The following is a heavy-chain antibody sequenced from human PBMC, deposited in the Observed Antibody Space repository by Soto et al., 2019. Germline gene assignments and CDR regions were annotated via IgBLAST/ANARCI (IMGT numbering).Heavy chain of an antibody. D-gene: IGHD3-3*01. V-gene: IGHV1-69*01. Sequence: QVQLVQSGAVVKKPGSSVKVSCKASVGTFSTFGVSLVRQVAGKGLEWMAAIITFSGTTNYAQRFQGRVTDTADESTTTINMENSSLKSHYTVAYFSAIPLSRGFCDGNSCFLPLDLWGEGKIVTVSS. J-gene: IGHJ3*01. CDR1: VGTFSTFG. CDR2: IITFSGTT. CDR3: AIPLSRGFCDGNSCFLPLDL.